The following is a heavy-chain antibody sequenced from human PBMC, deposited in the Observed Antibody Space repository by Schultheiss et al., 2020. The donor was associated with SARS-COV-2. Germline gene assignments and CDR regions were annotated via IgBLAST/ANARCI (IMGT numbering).Heavy chain of an antibody. CDR3: ANPGYYDSSGSGYFDY. CDR2: IYYSGST. J-gene: IGHJ4*02. CDR1: GGSISSYY. Sequence: SETLSLTCTVSGGSISSYYWSWIRQPPGKGLEWIGYIYYSGSTYYNPSLKSRVTISVDTSKNQFSLKLSSVTAADTAVYYCANPGYYDSSGSGYFDYWGQGTLVTVSS. V-gene: IGHV4-59*04. D-gene: IGHD3-22*01.